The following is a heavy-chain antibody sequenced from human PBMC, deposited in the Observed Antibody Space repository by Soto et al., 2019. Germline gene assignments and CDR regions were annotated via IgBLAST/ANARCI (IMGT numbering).Heavy chain of an antibody. CDR3: SWYSGWLSYNWFDP. CDR1: GFTFCSFE. CDR2: INPSGRTI. V-gene: IGHV3-48*03. Sequence: GGSLRLSFFASGFTFCSFEMNWIRPAPGKGPEWIAVINPSGRTISYADSANGRFTISRDNAENSVYLQMSRLRGEDTAMDYCSWYSGWLSYNWFDPWGQGTLVTVSS. J-gene: IGHJ5*02. D-gene: IGHD6-19*01.